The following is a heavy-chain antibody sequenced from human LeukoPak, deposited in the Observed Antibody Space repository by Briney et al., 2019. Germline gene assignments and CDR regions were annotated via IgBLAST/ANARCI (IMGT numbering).Heavy chain of an antibody. Sequence: PGRSLRLSCAASGFTFDDYAMHWVRQAPGKGLEWVSGISWNSGSIGYADSVKGRFTISRDNAKNSLYLQMNSLRAEDTALYYCAKGSVGYSSGWYDYWGQGTLVTVSS. CDR3: AKGSVGYSSGWYDY. J-gene: IGHJ4*02. CDR1: GFTFDDYA. CDR2: ISWNSGSI. V-gene: IGHV3-9*01. D-gene: IGHD6-13*01.